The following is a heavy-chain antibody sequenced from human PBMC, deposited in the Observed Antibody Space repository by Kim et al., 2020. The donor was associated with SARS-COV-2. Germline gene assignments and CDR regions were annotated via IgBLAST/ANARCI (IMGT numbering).Heavy chain of an antibody. D-gene: IGHD6-19*01. CDR3: ARDLGAVAGTWRGYFDY. J-gene: IGHJ4*02. V-gene: IGHV4-4*02. CDR1: GGSISSSNW. CDR2: IYHSGST. Sequence: SETLSLTCAVSGGSISSSNWWSWVRQPPGKGLEWIGEIYHSGSTNYNPSLKSRVTISVDKSKNQFSLKLSSVTAADTAVYYCARDLGAVAGTWRGYFDYWGQGTLVTVSS.